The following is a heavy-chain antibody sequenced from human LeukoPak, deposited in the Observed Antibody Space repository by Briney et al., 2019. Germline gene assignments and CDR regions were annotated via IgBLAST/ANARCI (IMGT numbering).Heavy chain of an antibody. Sequence: ASVKVSCKASGYTFTSYYMHWVRQAPGQGLEWMGIINPSGGSTSYAQKFQGRVTMTRDMSTSTVYMELSSLRSEDTAVYYCARGGIAVAGKNPPPETSEIFDYWGQGTLVTVSS. CDR2: INPSGGST. CDR3: ARGGIAVAGKNPPPETSEIFDY. V-gene: IGHV1-46*01. D-gene: IGHD6-19*01. CDR1: GYTFTSYY. J-gene: IGHJ4*02.